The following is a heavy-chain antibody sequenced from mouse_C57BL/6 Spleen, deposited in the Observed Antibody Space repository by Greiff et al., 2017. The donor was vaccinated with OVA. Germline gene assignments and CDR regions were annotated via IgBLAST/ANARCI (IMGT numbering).Heavy chain of an antibody. J-gene: IGHJ1*03. CDR1: GYTFTSYW. Sequence: VQLQQPGAELVRPGTSVKLSCKASGYTFTSYWMHWVKQRPGQGLEWIGVIDPSDSYTNYNQKFKGKATLTVDTSSSTAYMQLSSLTSEDSAVYYCARWVTTVDYCWYFDVWGTGTTVTVSS. V-gene: IGHV1-59*01. CDR3: ARWVTTVDYCWYFDV. D-gene: IGHD1-1*01. CDR2: IDPSDSYT.